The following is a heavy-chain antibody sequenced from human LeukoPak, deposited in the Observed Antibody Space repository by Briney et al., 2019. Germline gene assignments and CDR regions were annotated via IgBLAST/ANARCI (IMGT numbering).Heavy chain of an antibody. CDR2: IKQDGSDK. J-gene: IGHJ4*02. CDR1: GFTFSSYW. Sequence: GGSLRLSCAASGFTFSSYWMSWVRQAPGKGLEWMANIKQDGSDKYYVDPVKGRFTISRDNAKNSLYLQMNSLRAEDTAVYYRASASSSGAYYFDYWGQGTLVTVSS. D-gene: IGHD6-19*01. CDR3: ASASSSGAYYFDY. V-gene: IGHV3-7*01.